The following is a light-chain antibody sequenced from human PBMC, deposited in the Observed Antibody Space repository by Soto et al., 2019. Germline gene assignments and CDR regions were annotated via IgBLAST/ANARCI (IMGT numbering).Light chain of an antibody. CDR3: QQSYSAPIT. V-gene: IGKV1-39*01. CDR1: QSISFY. J-gene: IGKJ5*01. Sequence: DIPMTQSPSSLSASVGDRVTITCRASQSISFYLNWYQHKPGKAPKVLIYAASNLQSGVPSRFSGSGSGTDFTLTISSLQPEDFATYSCQQSYSAPITFGQGTRLEIK. CDR2: AAS.